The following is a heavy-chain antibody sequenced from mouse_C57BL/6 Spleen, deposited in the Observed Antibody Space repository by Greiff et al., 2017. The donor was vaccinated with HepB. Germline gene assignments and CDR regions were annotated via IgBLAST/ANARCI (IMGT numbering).Heavy chain of an antibody. CDR1: GFTFSSYG. D-gene: IGHD2-3*01. Sequence: EVQLVESGGDLVKPGGSLKLSCAASGFTFSSYGMSWVRQTPDKRLEWVATISSGGSYTYYPDSVKGRFTISRDNAKNTLYLQMSSLKSEDTAMYYWARHAWLLPSYAMDYWGQGTSVTVSS. CDR2: ISSGGSYT. J-gene: IGHJ4*01. V-gene: IGHV5-6*01. CDR3: ARHAWLLPSYAMDY.